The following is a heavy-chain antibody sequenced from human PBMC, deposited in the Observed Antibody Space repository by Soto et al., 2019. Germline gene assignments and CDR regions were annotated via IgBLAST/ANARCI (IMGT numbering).Heavy chain of an antibody. D-gene: IGHD1-1*01. CDR1: GFTFSNYA. CDR3: ARDLSGTIDY. CDR2: IWYDGNKE. V-gene: IGHV3-33*01. Sequence: QPGGSLRLSCAASGFTFSNYAMHWVRQAPGKGLEWVALIWYDGNKEYYADSVKGRFIISRDISKNTVYLQMTSLRAADTAVYYCARDLSGTIDYWGQGTLVTVSS. J-gene: IGHJ4*02.